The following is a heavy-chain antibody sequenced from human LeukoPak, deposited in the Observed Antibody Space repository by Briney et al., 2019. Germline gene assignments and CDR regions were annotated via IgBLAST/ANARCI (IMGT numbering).Heavy chain of an antibody. D-gene: IGHD3-22*01. Sequence: ASVKVSCKASGYTFTSYAMNWVRQAPGQGLEWMGWINTNTGSPTYAQGFTGRFVFSLDTSVSTAYLQISSLKAEDTAVYYCARDPYYYDSSGSQGSAFDIWGQGTMVTVSS. J-gene: IGHJ3*02. CDR1: GYTFTSYA. V-gene: IGHV7-4-1*02. CDR3: ARDPYYYDSSGSQGSAFDI. CDR2: INTNTGSP.